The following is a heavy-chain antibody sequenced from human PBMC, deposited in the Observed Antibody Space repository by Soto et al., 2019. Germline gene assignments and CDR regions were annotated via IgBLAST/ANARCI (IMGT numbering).Heavy chain of an antibody. V-gene: IGHV4-39*01. CDR1: GGSISSSSYY. CDR2: IYYSGST. CDR3: AIRPPDYGDYVDY. J-gene: IGHJ4*02. D-gene: IGHD4-17*01. Sequence: QLQLQESGPGLVKPSETLSLTCTVSGGSISSSSYYWGWIRQPPGKGLEWIGSIYYSGSTYYNPSLKSRVTISVDTSKNQFSLKLSSVTAADTAVYYCAIRPPDYGDYVDYWGQGTLVTVSS.